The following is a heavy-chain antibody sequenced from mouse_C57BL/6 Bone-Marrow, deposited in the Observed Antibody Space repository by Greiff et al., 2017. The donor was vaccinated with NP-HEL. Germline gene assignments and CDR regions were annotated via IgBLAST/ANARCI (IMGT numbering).Heavy chain of an antibody. CDR2: ILPGSGST. Sequence: VMLVESGAELMKPGASVKLSCKATGYTFTGYWIEWVKQRPGHGLEWIGEILPGSGSTNYNEKFKGKATFTADASSNTAYMQLSSLTTEDSAIYYCARWGFYYYGSSFSMDYWGQGTSVTVSS. V-gene: IGHV1-9*01. CDR1: GYTFTGYW. J-gene: IGHJ4*01. CDR3: ARWGFYYYGSSFSMDY. D-gene: IGHD1-1*01.